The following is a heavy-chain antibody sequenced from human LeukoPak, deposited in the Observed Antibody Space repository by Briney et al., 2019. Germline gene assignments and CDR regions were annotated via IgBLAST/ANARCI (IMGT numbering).Heavy chain of an antibody. V-gene: IGHV5-51*01. J-gene: IGHJ4*02. D-gene: IGHD1-26*01. CDR3: ARPLQGIVGATGFDY. CDR2: IYPSDSDT. CDR1: EYSFATYW. Sequence: GESLKISCQGSEYSFATYWIAWLRQMPGKGLEWMGIIYPSDSDTRHSPSFQGQVTISADKSIKTAYLQWSSLKASDTAMYYCARPLQGIVGATGFDYWGQGTLVTVSS.